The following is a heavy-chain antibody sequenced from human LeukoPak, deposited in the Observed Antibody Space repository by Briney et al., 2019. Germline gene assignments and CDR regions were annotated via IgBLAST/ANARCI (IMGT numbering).Heavy chain of an antibody. CDR1: GGSISGSY. CDR2: IYYSGST. J-gene: IGHJ6*03. CDR3: AKYKNYYYYMDV. D-gene: IGHD1-1*01. V-gene: IGHV4-59*08. Sequence: SETLSLTCTVSGGSISGSYWSGIRQPPGKGLEWIGYIYYSGSTNYNPSLKSRVTISVDTSKNQFSLKLSSVTAADTAVYYCAKYKNYYYYMDVWGKGTTVTVSS.